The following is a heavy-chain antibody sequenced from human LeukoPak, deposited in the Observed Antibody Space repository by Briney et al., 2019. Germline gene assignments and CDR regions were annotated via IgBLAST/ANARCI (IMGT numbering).Heavy chain of an antibody. CDR3: ARGGGAYPYPPY. D-gene: IGHD3-16*01. J-gene: IGHJ4*02. CDR2: TYYRSKYYN. Sequence: SQTLLLTFAISGDSVYSIRAAWNWIRQSPSRGLEWLGRTYYRSKYYNDYALSVKSRITINPDTSKNQFSLQLNSVIPEDSAVYHCARGGGAYPYPPYWRQGTLVTVSS. CDR1: GDSVYSIRAA. V-gene: IGHV6-1*01.